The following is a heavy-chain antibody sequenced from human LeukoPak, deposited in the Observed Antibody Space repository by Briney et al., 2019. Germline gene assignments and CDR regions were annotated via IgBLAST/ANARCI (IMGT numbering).Heavy chain of an antibody. CDR3: ARSYYYDSSGYPYYYYYYMDV. CDR2: ISAYNGNT. D-gene: IGHD3-22*01. J-gene: IGHJ6*03. Sequence: GASVKVSCKASGYTFTSYGISWVRQAPGQGLEWMGWISAYNGNTNYAQKLQGRVTMTTDTSTSTAYMELRSLRSDDTAVYYCARSYYYDSSGYPYYYYYYMDVWGKGTTVTVSS. V-gene: IGHV1-18*01. CDR1: GYTFTSYG.